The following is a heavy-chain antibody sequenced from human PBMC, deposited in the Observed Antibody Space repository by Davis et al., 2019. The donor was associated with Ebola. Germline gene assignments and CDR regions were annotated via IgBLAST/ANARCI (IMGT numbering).Heavy chain of an antibody. Sequence: PSETLSLTCSVSGGSISSAFHFWGWFRQPPARGLEWIGNVFFSGSAYYNPSLKSRVTISVNTSTNQFSLNLASVTAADTAVYYCAGLLRSLEWGDYWGQGALVAVSS. CDR2: VFFSGSA. V-gene: IGHV4-39*01. CDR1: GGSISSAFHF. D-gene: IGHD3-3*01. J-gene: IGHJ4*02. CDR3: AGLLRSLEWGDY.